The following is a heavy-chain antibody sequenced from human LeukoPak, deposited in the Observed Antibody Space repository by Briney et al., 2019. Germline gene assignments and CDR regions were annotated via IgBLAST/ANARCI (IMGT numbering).Heavy chain of an antibody. D-gene: IGHD3-10*02. CDR3: AELGITMIGGV. CDR1: GFTFSSYW. CDR2: IKQDGSEK. Sequence: GGSLRLSCAASGFTFSSYWMSWVRQAPGKGLEWVANIKQDGSEKYYVDSVKCRFTISRDNAKNSLYLQMNSLRAEDTAVYYCAELGITMIGGVWGKGTTVTISS. J-gene: IGHJ6*04. V-gene: IGHV3-7*01.